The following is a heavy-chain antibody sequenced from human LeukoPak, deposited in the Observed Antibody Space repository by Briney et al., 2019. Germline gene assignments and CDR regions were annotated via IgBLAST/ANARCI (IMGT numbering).Heavy chain of an antibody. V-gene: IGHV3-23*01. J-gene: IGHJ4*02. D-gene: IGHD2-2*02. CDR3: AKKEVEYQLLYFDDY. Sequence: GGSLRLSCAASGFTFSSYVMSWVRQAPGKGLEWVSTISGSGGSTYYADSVKGRFTISRDNSENTLYLQMNSLRAEDTAVYYCAKKEVEYQLLYFDDYWGQGTLVTVSS. CDR2: ISGSGGST. CDR1: GFTFSSYV.